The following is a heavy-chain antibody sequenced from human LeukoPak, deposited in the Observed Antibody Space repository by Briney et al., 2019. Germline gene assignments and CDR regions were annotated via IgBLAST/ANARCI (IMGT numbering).Heavy chain of an antibody. CDR1: RHPITGYY. Sequence: ASVKVSCKASRHPITGYYIHWVRQAPGQGLEWMGWVNPNSGGTNYAQKFQGRVTMTRDTSISTAYMELSRLRSDDTAVYYCARDRARIAARHRWVSGFDPWGQGTLVTVSS. D-gene: IGHD6-6*01. CDR3: ARDRARIAARHRWVSGFDP. V-gene: IGHV1-2*02. J-gene: IGHJ5*02. CDR2: VNPNSGGT.